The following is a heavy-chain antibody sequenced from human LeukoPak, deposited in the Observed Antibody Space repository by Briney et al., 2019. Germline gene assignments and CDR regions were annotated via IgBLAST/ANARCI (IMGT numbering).Heavy chain of an antibody. CDR1: GGSFTSGGYY. CDR2: IYYTGST. V-gene: IGHV4-31*03. CDR3: ARDKVTVTGNWFDS. J-gene: IGHJ5*01. D-gene: IGHD4-17*01. Sequence: SETLSLTCTVSGGSFTSGGYYWSWIRQPPGKGLEWMGYIYYTGSTHYNPSLKSRISMSVDTSKRQFSLNLMSVTGADTAIYYCARDKVTVTGNWFDSWGQGTLVTVSS.